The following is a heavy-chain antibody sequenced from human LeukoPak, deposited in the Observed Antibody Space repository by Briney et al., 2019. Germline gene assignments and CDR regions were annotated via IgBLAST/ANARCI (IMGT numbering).Heavy chain of an antibody. CDR3: ATDGIPGATTTLDY. V-gene: IGHV1-24*01. CDR2: FDPEDGET. Sequence: ASVKVSCKVSGITLNDLSIQWVRQAPGKGLEWMGGFDPEDGETIYAPKFQARVTMTQDTYEDTAYMELSGLRSEDTAVYYCATDGIPGATTTLDYWGQGTLVTVSS. D-gene: IGHD1-26*01. J-gene: IGHJ4*02. CDR1: GITLNDLS.